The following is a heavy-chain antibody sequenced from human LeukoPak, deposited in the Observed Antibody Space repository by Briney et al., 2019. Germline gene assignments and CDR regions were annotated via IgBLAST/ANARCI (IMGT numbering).Heavy chain of an antibody. Sequence: GGSLRLSCAASGFTFDDYGMSWVRHAPGKGLEWVSGINWNGGSTGYADSVKGRFTISRDNAKNSLYLQMNSLRAEDTALYYCAKGGSSYYYYMDVWGKGTTVTASS. J-gene: IGHJ6*03. CDR3: AKGGSSYYYYMDV. CDR1: GFTFDDYG. V-gene: IGHV3-20*04. CDR2: INWNGGST.